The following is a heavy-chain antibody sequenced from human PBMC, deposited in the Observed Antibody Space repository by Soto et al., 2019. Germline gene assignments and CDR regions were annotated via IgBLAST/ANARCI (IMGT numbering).Heavy chain of an antibody. CDR2: IYPGDSDA. D-gene: IGHD1-26*01. Sequence: GEALKISCKGSGYRFTNYWIGWVRQMPGKGLEWVGIIYPGDSDARYSPSFQGQVTISVDKSNNTAYLHWSRLKAPDTAIYYCARQSDYSGAYWPYWGQGTLVTVSS. V-gene: IGHV5-51*01. J-gene: IGHJ4*02. CDR1: GYRFTNYW. CDR3: ARQSDYSGAYWPY.